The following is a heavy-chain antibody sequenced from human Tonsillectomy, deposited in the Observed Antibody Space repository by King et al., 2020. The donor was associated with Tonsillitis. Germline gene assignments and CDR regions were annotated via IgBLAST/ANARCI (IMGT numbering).Heavy chain of an antibody. V-gene: IGHV1-2*02. CDR3: ARGGPGIAARASDYSCDY. J-gene: IGHJ4*02. CDR2: INSNSGST. Sequence: QLVQSGAEVKKFGASVKVSCKASGYTFTDYYLHWVRQAPGQGLEWMGWINSNSGSTNSAQRFQGRVTMTRATSISTAYMELSSLTSDDTAVYYCARGGPGIAARASDYSCDYWGQGTLVTVSS. CDR1: GYTFTDYY. D-gene: IGHD6-6*01.